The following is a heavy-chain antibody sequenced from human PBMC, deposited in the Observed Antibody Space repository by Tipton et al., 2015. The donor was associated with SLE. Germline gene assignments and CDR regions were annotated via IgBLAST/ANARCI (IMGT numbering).Heavy chain of an antibody. Sequence: TLSLTCTVSGGSITSGSHYWTWIRQPAGKGLEWIGHIYSSGSPNYSPSLRSRATISVDTSKNQFSLKLSSVTAADTAVYYCARGQYKRDYWGQGTLVTVSS. CDR2: IYSSGSP. CDR1: GGSITSGSHY. J-gene: IGHJ4*02. CDR3: ARGQYKRDY. D-gene: IGHD1-1*01. V-gene: IGHV4-61*09.